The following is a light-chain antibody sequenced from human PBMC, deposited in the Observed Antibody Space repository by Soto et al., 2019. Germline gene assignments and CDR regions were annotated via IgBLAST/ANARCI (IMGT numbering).Light chain of an antibody. V-gene: IGKV1-9*01. J-gene: IGKJ2*01. CDR1: QGIGSS. Sequence: DIQLTQSPSSLSASVRNRVTITCRASQGIGSSLAWYQQKPGKAPKLLIYAASTLQSGVPSRFSGSGSGTEFTLTISSLQPEDFPTYYCQQLNIYPYTFGQGTKLEIK. CDR2: AAS. CDR3: QQLNIYPYT.